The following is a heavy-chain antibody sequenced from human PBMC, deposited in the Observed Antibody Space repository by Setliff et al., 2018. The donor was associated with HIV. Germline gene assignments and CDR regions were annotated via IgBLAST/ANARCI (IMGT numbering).Heavy chain of an antibody. CDR2: INPNTGDT. D-gene: IGHD6-25*01. J-gene: IGHJ4*02. CDR3: ARVRLGYNDLTPPRYTHALGY. Sequence: ASVKVSCKASGYSFTDCPLHWVRQAPGQGLEWMGWINPNTGDTRYARNFQGRVTVTRDTSISTAYLELNRLQSDDTAMYFCARVRLGYNDLTPPRYTHALGYWGQGTLVTVSS. V-gene: IGHV1-2*02. CDR1: GYSFTDCP.